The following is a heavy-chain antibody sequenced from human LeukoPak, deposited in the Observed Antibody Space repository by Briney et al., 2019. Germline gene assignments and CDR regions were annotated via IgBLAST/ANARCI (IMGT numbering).Heavy chain of an antibody. CDR1: GYTFTTYG. CDR3: ARHRLPRVYYDSSGYYHAAFDI. Sequence: ASVKVSCKASGYTFTTYGINWVRQAPGQGLEWMGWISGYNGNANYAQKLQGRVTMTTDTSTSTAYMELRSLRSDDTAVYYCARHRLPRVYYDSSGYYHAAFDIWGQGTMVTVSS. D-gene: IGHD3-22*01. CDR2: ISGYNGNA. V-gene: IGHV1-18*01. J-gene: IGHJ3*02.